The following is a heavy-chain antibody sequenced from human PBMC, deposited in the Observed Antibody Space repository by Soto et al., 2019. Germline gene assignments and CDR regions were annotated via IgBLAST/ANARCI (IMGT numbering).Heavy chain of an antibody. CDR3: ARGLGDGDRSFDY. J-gene: IGHJ4*02. D-gene: IGHD4-17*01. CDR1: GGTFSSYT. Sequence: QVQLVQSGAEVKKPGSSVKVSCKASGGTFSSYTISWVRQAPGQGLEWMGRIIPILGIANYAQKFQGRVKITADKSTSTAYMELSSLRSEDTAVYYCARGLGDGDRSFDYWGQGTLVTVSS. V-gene: IGHV1-69*02. CDR2: IIPILGIA.